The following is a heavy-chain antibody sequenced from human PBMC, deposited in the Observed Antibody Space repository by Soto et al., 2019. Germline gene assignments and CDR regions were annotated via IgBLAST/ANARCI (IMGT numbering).Heavy chain of an antibody. J-gene: IGHJ5*01. CDR3: ARVYSGPVGAWGDNWFDS. V-gene: IGHV1-69*01. D-gene: IGHD1-26*01. Sequence: QVPLVQSGAEVKKPASSVKDSCKSSGRTFSSYAISWVRQAPGQGLEWMGGIIPIFGTANNAQKFQGRVTITADEVTSTAYIGLRSLRSEDTSVYYCARVYSGPVGAWGDNWFDSWGQGTLVTVTS. CDR2: IIPIFGTA. CDR1: GRTFSSYA.